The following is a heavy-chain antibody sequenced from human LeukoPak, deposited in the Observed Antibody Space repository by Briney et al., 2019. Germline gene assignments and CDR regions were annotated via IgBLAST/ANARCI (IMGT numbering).Heavy chain of an antibody. V-gene: IGHV1-18*01. CDR2: ISAYNGNT. D-gene: IGHD3-9*01. J-gene: IGHJ4*02. CDR1: GYTFTSYG. CDR3: VSDILTGYWNFDY. Sequence: ASVKVSCKASGYTFTSYGISWVRQAPGQGLEWMGWISAYNGNTNYAQKLQGRVTMTRNTSISTAYMELSSLRSEDTAVYYCVSDILTGYWNFDYWGQGTLVTVSS.